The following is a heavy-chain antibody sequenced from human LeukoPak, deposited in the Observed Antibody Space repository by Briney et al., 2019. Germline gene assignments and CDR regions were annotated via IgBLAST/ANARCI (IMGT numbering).Heavy chain of an antibody. CDR3: GRITMVRGVTFDY. Sequence: GGSLRLSCAASGFTFSSYWMSWVRQAPGKGLEGVANIKQDGSEKYYVDSVKGRFTISRDNAKNSLYLQMNSLRAEDTAVYYCGRITMVRGVTFDYWGQGTLVTVSS. D-gene: IGHD3-10*01. V-gene: IGHV3-7*01. CDR2: IKQDGSEK. J-gene: IGHJ4*02. CDR1: GFTFSSYW.